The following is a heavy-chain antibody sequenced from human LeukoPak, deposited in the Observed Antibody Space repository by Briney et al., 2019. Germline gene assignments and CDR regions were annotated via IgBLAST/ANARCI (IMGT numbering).Heavy chain of an antibody. CDR3: ARVPSNYYDSSGYYLGFDY. CDR2: INHSGST. V-gene: IGHV4-34*01. J-gene: IGHJ4*02. Sequence: SETLSLNCAVYGGSFSGYYWRWIRQPPGKGLEWIGEINHSGSTNYNPSLKSRVTISVDTSENQFSLKLSSVTAADTAVFYCARVPSNYYDSSGYYLGFDYWGQGTLVTVSS. CDR1: GGSFSGYY. D-gene: IGHD3-22*01.